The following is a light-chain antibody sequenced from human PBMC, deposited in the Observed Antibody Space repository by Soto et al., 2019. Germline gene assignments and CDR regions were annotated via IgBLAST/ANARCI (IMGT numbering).Light chain of an antibody. Sequence: QSALTQPASVSGSPGQSVTISCTGTSSDVGFYNYVSWYQHHPGKAPKLMIYEVTNRPSGVSNRFSGSRSGNTASLIISGLQAEDEADYYCSSYVTGSTFNWVFGGGTKVTVL. J-gene: IGLJ3*02. CDR1: SSDVGFYNY. CDR3: SSYVTGSTFNWV. V-gene: IGLV2-14*01. CDR2: EVT.